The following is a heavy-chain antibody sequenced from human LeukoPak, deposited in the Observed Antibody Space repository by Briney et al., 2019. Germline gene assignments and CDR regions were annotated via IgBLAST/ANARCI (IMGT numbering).Heavy chain of an antibody. CDR1: GGPMSSYY. CDR2: IYYSGST. Sequence: PSETLSLTCTVSGGPMSSYYWSWIRQPPGKGLEWIGYIYYSGSTKYNPSLKSRVTISVDTSKNQFSLKLSSVIAADTAVYYCARGARAGYNLEPFDYWGQGTLVTVSS. D-gene: IGHD5-24*01. V-gene: IGHV4-59*08. CDR3: ARGARAGYNLEPFDY. J-gene: IGHJ4*02.